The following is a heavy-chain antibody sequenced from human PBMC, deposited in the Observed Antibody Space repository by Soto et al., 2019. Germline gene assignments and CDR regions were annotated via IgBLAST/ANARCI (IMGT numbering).Heavy chain of an antibody. V-gene: IGHV4-4*07. CDR1: GGSISSYY. CDR3: ATQSGGYGSGSYYGGGSYYYYYYGMDV. CDR2: IYTSGST. J-gene: IGHJ6*02. D-gene: IGHD3-10*01. Sequence: KPSETLSLTCTVSGGSISSYYWSWIRQPAGKGLEWIGRIYTSGSTNYNPSLKSRVTMSVDTSKNQFSLKLSSVTAADTAVYYCATQSGGYGSGSYYGGGSYYYYYYGMDVWGQGTTVTVSS.